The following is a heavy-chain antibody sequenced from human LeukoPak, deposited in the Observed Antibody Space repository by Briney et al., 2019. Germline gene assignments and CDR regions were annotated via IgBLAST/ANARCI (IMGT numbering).Heavy chain of an antibody. D-gene: IGHD3-10*01. CDR2: ISTT. V-gene: IGHV3-23*01. J-gene: IGHJ4*02. CDR3: AKVGDYYGSGKYSNFDY. Sequence: GGSLRLSCAASGFTFSSYAMTWVRQAPGNGLEWVSAISTTYYADSVKGRFTISRDNSKNTLYLQMSSLRAEDTAVYYCAKVGDYYGSGKYSNFDYWGQGTLVTVSS. CDR1: GFTFSSYA.